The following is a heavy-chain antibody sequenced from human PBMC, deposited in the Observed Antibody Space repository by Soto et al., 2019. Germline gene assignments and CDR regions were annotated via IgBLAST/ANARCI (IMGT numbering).Heavy chain of an antibody. Sequence: ASVKGSCKASGYTFPRYSMNWVLQAPGQSPEWMGWINPGNGNTKYSQRFQGRVTITRDTSASTAYMELSSLTSEDTAVYYCARRGALTSYYYGYYFDYWGQGTLVTVSS. V-gene: IGHV1-3*01. CDR3: ARRGALTSYYYGYYFDY. D-gene: IGHD3-9*01. J-gene: IGHJ4*02. CDR2: INPGNGNT. CDR1: GYTFPRYS.